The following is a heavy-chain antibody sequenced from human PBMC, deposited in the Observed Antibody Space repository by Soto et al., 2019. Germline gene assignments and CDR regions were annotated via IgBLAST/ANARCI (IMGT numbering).Heavy chain of an antibody. J-gene: IGHJ6*02. Sequence: PSETLSLTCTVSGGSISSGDYYWSWIRQPPGKGLEWIGYTYYSGSTYYNPSLKSRVTISVDTSKNQFSLKLSSVTAADTAVYYCARGIVATWSNYYGMDVWGQGTTVTVSS. D-gene: IGHD5-12*01. CDR2: TYYSGST. V-gene: IGHV4-30-4*01. CDR1: GGSISSGDYY. CDR3: ARGIVATWSNYYGMDV.